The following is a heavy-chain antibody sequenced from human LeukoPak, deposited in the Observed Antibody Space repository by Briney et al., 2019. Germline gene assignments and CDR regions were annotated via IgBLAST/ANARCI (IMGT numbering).Heavy chain of an antibody. CDR1: GGSIRSSNSY. J-gene: IGHJ4*02. CDR2: IYYSGNT. V-gene: IGHV4-39*01. Sequence: PSETLSLTCSVSGGSIRSSNSYWGWIRQSPGKGLEWIGSIYYSGNTYYNPSLKSRVTISVDTPKNHVSLKLSSVTAADTAVYYCARRFGSGDWVFDYWGQGTLVTVSS. CDR3: ARRFGSGDWVFDY. D-gene: IGHD3-10*01.